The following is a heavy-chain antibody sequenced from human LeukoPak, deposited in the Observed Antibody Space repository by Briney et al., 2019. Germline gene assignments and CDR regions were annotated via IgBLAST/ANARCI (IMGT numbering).Heavy chain of an antibody. Sequence: ASVKVSCKASGGTFSSYAISWVRQAPGQGLEWMGGIIPIFGTANHAQKFQGRVTITADKSTSTAYMELSSLRSEDTAVYYCARLGVTRDYYYYYYMDVWGKGTTVTISS. CDR3: ARLGVTRDYYYYYYMDV. V-gene: IGHV1-69*06. D-gene: IGHD2-21*02. J-gene: IGHJ6*03. CDR2: IIPIFGTA. CDR1: GGTFSSYA.